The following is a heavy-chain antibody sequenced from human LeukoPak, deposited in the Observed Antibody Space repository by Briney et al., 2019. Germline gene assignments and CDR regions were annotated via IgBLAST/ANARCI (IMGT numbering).Heavy chain of an antibody. J-gene: IGHJ4*02. CDR2: IKQDGSEK. CDR3: ARDGGYYPAYYFDY. V-gene: IGHV3-7*01. CDR1: GFTFSSYW. D-gene: IGHD3-22*01. Sequence: GSLRLSCAASGFTFSSYWMSWVRQAPGKGLEWVANIKQDGSEKYYVDSVKGRFTISRDNAKNSLYLQMNSLRAEDTAVYYYARDGGYYPAYYFDYWGQGTLVTVSS.